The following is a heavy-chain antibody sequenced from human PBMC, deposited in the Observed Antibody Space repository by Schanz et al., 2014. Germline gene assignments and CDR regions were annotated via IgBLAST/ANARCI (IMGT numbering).Heavy chain of an antibody. CDR3: ARDRGHGDLPGDI. D-gene: IGHD4-17*01. V-gene: IGHV4-34*01. J-gene: IGHJ3*02. CDR1: GGSFSGYY. CDR2: IYHTGST. Sequence: QLQESGSGLLKPSETLSLTCGVFGGSFSGYYWSWIRQPPGKGLEWIGEIYHTGSTNYNPSLKSRVTISVDTSKNQFSLKLSSVTAADTAVYYCARDRGHGDLPGDIWGQGTMVTVSS.